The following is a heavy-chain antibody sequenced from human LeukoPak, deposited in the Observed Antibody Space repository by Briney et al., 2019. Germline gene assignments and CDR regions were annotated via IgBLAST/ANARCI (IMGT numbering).Heavy chain of an antibody. CDR3: ARDSKQLALDY. J-gene: IGHJ4*02. D-gene: IGHD6-6*01. Sequence: SETLSLTCAVYGGSFSGYYWSWIRQPPGKGLEWIGEINHSGSTNYNPSLKSRVTISVDTSKNQFSLKLSSVTAADTAVYYCARDSKQLALDYWGQGTLVTVSS. V-gene: IGHV4-34*01. CDR1: GGSFSGYY. CDR2: INHSGST.